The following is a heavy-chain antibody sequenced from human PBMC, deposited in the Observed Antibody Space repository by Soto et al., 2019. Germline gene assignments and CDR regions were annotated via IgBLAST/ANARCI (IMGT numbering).Heavy chain of an antibody. Sequence: SETLSLTCTISGGSMSNYYWSWIRQPPGKGLEWIGEINHSGSTNYNPSLKSRVTISVDTSKNQFSLKLSSVTAADTAVYYCAREKGYYGSGSYSLVYYFDYWGQGTLVTVSS. CDR3: AREKGYYGSGSYSLVYYFDY. CDR1: GGSMSNYY. J-gene: IGHJ4*02. D-gene: IGHD3-10*01. CDR2: INHSGST. V-gene: IGHV4-34*01.